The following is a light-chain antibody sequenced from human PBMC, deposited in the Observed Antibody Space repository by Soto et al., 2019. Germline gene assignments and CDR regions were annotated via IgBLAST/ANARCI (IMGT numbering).Light chain of an antibody. CDR2: DNV. V-gene: IGLV1-51*01. Sequence: QSVLTQPPSVSATPGQKVTISCSGSDSNLGRNYVSWYQQLPGTAPRLLIYDNVYRFSGIPDRFSASKSGTSATLGIAGLQTGDEGDYYCGFSDNNLRAYVFGTGTKVTVL. CDR3: GFSDNNLRAYV. CDR1: DSNLGRNY. J-gene: IGLJ1*01.